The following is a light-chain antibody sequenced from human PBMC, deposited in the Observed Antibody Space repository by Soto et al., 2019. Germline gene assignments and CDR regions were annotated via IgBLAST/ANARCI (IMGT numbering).Light chain of an antibody. Sequence: PGERVTLSCRASQSVSSSYLAWYQQKPGQAPRLLIYGASSRATGIPDRFSGSGSGTDFTLTISRLEPEDFAVYYCQQYGSSLITFGQGTRLAIK. V-gene: IGKV3-20*01. J-gene: IGKJ5*01. CDR3: QQYGSSLIT. CDR2: GAS. CDR1: QSVSSSY.